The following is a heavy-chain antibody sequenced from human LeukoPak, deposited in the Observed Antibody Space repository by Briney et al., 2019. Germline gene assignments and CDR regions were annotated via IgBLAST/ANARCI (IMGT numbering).Heavy chain of an antibody. CDR1: GGSISTYH. D-gene: IGHD1-26*01. J-gene: IGHJ4*02. V-gene: IGHV4-59*01. CDR3: ASSSQWELPPGFDY. Sequence: PSETLSLTCAVSGGSISTYHWSWIRQPPGKGLEWIAYISYSGSTNYNPSLKNRVTISVDTSKNQFSLKLSSVTAADTAVYYCASSSQWELPPGFDYWGQGTLVTVSS. CDR2: ISYSGST.